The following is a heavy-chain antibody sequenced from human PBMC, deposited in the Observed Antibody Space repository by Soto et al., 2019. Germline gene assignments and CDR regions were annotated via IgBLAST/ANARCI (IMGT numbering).Heavy chain of an antibody. Sequence: GGSLRLSCAASGFTFSTYAMNWVRQAPGKGLEWVSSISSSGGYIYYADSLKGRFTISRDNAKNSLYLQMNSLRAADTAVYYCAKAGSSSWYLFDYWGQGTLVTVSS. J-gene: IGHJ4*02. CDR2: ISSSGGYI. CDR1: GFTFSTYA. D-gene: IGHD6-13*01. CDR3: AKAGSSSWYLFDY. V-gene: IGHV3-21*04.